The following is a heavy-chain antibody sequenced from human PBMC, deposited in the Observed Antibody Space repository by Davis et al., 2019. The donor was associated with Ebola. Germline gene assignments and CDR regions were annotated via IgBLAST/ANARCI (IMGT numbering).Heavy chain of an antibody. Sequence: PGGSLRLSCATSGFTFNNYAMNWVRQAPGKGLEWVSTIGSSGASTYYADSVKGRFTISRDNSENTLYLQMNSMRAEDTAVYYCGQKCSATCGTFGMDVWGKGTTVTVSS. V-gene: IGHV3-23*01. CDR3: GQKCSATCGTFGMDV. CDR1: GFTFNNYA. D-gene: IGHD2-2*01. J-gene: IGHJ6*04. CDR2: IGSSGAST.